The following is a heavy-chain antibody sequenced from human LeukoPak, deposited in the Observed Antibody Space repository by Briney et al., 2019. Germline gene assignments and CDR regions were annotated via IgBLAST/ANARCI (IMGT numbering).Heavy chain of an antibody. J-gene: IGHJ4*02. CDR3: VRVRYSTSQNAPGYFDY. Sequence: GGSLRLSCAASGFTVSSYAMSWVRQAAGRGLEWVSVISVSGVDTSYADSGKCRFTMSRDNSKNTLYLQMNSLRVEDTAVYYRVRVRYSTSQNAPGYFDYWGQGTLVTVSS. D-gene: IGHD6-13*01. CDR1: GFTVSSYA. CDR2: ISVSGVDT. V-gene: IGHV3-23*01.